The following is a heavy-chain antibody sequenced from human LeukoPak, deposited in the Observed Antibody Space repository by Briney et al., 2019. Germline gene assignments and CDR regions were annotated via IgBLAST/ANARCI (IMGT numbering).Heavy chain of an antibody. V-gene: IGHV3-30-3*01. CDR3: AKDLYGDYEGGAFDI. CDR1: GFTFSSYA. Sequence: GGSLRLSCAASGFTFSSYAMHWVRQAPGKGLEWVAVISYDGSNKYYADSVKGRFTISRDNSKNTLYLQMNSLRAEDTAVYYCAKDLYGDYEGGAFDIWGQGTMVTVSS. CDR2: ISYDGSNK. D-gene: IGHD4-17*01. J-gene: IGHJ3*02.